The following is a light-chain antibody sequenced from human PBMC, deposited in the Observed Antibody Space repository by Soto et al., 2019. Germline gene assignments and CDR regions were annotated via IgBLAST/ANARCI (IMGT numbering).Light chain of an antibody. CDR1: QSVSSY. V-gene: IGKV3-11*01. J-gene: IGKJ1*01. CDR2: DAS. Sequence: EIVLTQSPATLSLSPGETATLSCRASQSVSSYLAWYQQKSGQAPRLLIYDASNRATGIPDRFSGSGSGTDFTLTISTLEPEDSAVYYCHQRGSWPRGTFGQGTEVDIK. CDR3: HQRGSWPRGT.